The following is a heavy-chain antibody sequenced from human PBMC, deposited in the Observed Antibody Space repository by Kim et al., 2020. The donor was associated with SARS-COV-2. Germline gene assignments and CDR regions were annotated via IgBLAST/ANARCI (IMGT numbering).Heavy chain of an antibody. CDR2: IIPILGIA. J-gene: IGHJ6*02. D-gene: IGHD3-9*01. V-gene: IGHV1-69*04. CDR1: GGTFSSYA. CDR3: ASNYDILTGYYKGNYYYYGMDV. Sequence: SVKVSCKASGGTFSSYAISWVRQAPGQGLEWMGRIIPILGIANYAQKFQGRVTITADKSTSTAYMELSSLRSEDTALYYCASNYDILTGYYKGNYYYYGMDVWGQGTTVTVSS.